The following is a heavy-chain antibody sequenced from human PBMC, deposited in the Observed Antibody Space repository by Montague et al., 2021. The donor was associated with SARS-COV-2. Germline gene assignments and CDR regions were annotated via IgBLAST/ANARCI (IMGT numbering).Heavy chain of an antibody. V-gene: IGHV6-1*01. J-gene: IGHJ4*02. Sequence: CAISGDSVSSNIATWNWIRQSPSRGLEWLGRTYYRSKWYNDYAEXGKSRITIDPNTSKHQFSLHLNSVTPEDTAVYYCARIPVGSKYYFDFWGQGTLVTVSS. D-gene: IGHD2-2*01. CDR1: GDSVSSNIAT. CDR3: ARIPVGSKYYFDF. CDR2: TYYRSKWYN.